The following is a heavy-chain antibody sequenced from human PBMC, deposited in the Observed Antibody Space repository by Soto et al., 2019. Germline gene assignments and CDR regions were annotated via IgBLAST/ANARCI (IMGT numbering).Heavy chain of an antibody. CDR1: GGTFSSYA. Sequence: QVQLVQSGAEVKKPGSSVKVSCKASGGTFSSYAISWVRQAPGQGLEWMGGIIPIFGTANYAQKFQGRVTITADESTSTAYMERSSLRSEDTAVYYCARVGPYYYGSGSLDYWGQGTLVTVSS. CDR2: IIPIFGTA. J-gene: IGHJ4*02. V-gene: IGHV1-69*01. CDR3: ARVGPYYYGSGSLDY. D-gene: IGHD3-10*01.